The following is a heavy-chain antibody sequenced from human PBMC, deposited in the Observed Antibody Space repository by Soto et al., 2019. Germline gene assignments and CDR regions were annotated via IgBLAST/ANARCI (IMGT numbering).Heavy chain of an antibody. CDR1: GFTFNNYA. J-gene: IGHJ4*01. V-gene: IGHV3-23*01. D-gene: IGHD2-15*01. Sequence: EVQLLESGGGLVQPGGSLRLSCAASGFTFNNYAMSWVRQAPGKGLECVSAISGSGDSTYYADSVKGRFTISRDNSKKELYLQMNSLRAEDTAIYYCAKEDVVQAAMAGWVVRIHDYGGQGTLVTVSS. CDR2: ISGSGDST. CDR3: AKEDVVQAAMAGWVVRIHDY.